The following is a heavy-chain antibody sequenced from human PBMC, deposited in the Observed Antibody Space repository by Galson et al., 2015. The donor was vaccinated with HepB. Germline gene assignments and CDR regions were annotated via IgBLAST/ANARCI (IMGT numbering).Heavy chain of an antibody. V-gene: IGHV3-21*01. Sequence: SLRLSCAASGFTFSSYSMNWVRQAPGKGLEWVSSISSSSSYIYYADSVKGRFTISRDNAKNSLYLQMNSLRAEDTAVYYCASGYSGYDFAFDIWGQGTMVTVSS. CDR1: GFTFSSYS. CDR2: ISSSSSYI. D-gene: IGHD5-12*01. CDR3: ASGYSGYDFAFDI. J-gene: IGHJ3*02.